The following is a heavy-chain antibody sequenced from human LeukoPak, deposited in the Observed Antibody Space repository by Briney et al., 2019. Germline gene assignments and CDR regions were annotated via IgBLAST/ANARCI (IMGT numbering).Heavy chain of an antibody. J-gene: IGHJ4*02. V-gene: IGHV4-34*01. CDR1: VGSLRGYY. D-gene: IGHD3-10*01. CDR3: ARGYYGRVDN. Sequence: PSETLSLTCAVYVGSLRGYYWSWIRQPPGKGLEWIGEINHSGSTNYNPSLKSRVTISVDTSKNQFSLKLRSVTAAETGVDYCARGYYGRVDNWGQGTQVTVSS. CDR2: INHSGST.